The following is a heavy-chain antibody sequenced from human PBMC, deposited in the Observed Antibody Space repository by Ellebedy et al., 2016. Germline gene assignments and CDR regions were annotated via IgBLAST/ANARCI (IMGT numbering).Heavy chain of an antibody. D-gene: IGHD1-26*01. V-gene: IGHV4-61*02. J-gene: IGHJ3*02. CDR3: ARQRGSYDAFDI. Sequence: LRLSXTVSGGSISSGSYYWSWIRQPAGKGLEWIGRIYTSGSTNYNPSLKSRVTISVDTSKNQFSLKLSSVTAADTAVYYCARQRGSYDAFDIWGQGTMVTVSS. CDR2: IYTSGST. CDR1: GGSISSGSYY.